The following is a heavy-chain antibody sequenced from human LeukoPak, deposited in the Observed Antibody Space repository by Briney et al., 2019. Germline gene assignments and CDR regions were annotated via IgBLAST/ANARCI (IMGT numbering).Heavy chain of an antibody. CDR1: GFTFSSYG. D-gene: IGHD3-22*01. Sequence: GGSLRLSCAASGFTFSSYGMHWGRQAPGKGLEWVAFIRYDGSNKYYADSVKGRFTISRDNSKNTLYLQMNSLRAEDTAVYYCAKDFSVFYYDSRVFDYWGQGTLVTVSS. CDR3: AKDFSVFYYDSRVFDY. V-gene: IGHV3-30*02. CDR2: IRYDGSNK. J-gene: IGHJ4*02.